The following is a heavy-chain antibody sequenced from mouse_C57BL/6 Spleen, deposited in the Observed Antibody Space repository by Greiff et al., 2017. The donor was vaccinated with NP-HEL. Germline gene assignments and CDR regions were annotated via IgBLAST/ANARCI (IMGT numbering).Heavy chain of an antibody. CDR1: GYTFTDYY. V-gene: IGHV1-26*01. Sequence: VQLQQSGPELVKPGASVKISCKASGYTFTDYYMNWVKQSHGKSLEWIGDINPNNGGTSYNQKFKGKATLTVDKSSSTAYMELRSLTSEDSAVYYCARRLHYYGSSYHFYYAMDYWGQGTSVTVSS. D-gene: IGHD1-1*01. CDR3: ARRLHYYGSSYHFYYAMDY. CDR2: INPNNGGT. J-gene: IGHJ4*01.